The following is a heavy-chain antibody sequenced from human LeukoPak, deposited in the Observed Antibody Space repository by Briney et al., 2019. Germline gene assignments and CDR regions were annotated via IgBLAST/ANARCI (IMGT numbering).Heavy chain of an antibody. CDR3: ARGYTFGGVATFDI. J-gene: IGHJ3*02. CDR2: IYHSGST. D-gene: IGHD3-16*01. CDR1: GFTFSTYG. Sequence: PGGSLRLSCAASGFTFSTYGMHWVRQPPGKGLEWIGEIYHSGSTNYNPSLKSRVTISVDKSKNQFSLKLSSVTAADTAVYYCARGYTFGGVATFDIWGQGTMVTVSS. V-gene: IGHV4-4*02.